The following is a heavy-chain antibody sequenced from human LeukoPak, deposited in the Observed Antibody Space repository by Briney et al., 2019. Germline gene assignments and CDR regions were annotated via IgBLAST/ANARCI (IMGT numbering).Heavy chain of an antibody. J-gene: IGHJ5*02. V-gene: IGHV1-69*05. CDR1: GGTFSSYA. D-gene: IGHD1-26*01. CDR3: ARLQDPSGSYPPADWFDP. Sequence: ASVKVSCKASGGTFSSYAISWVRQAPGRGLEWMGGIIPIFGTANYAQKFQGRVTITTDESTSTAYMELSSLRSEDTAVYYCARLQDPSGSYPPADWFDPWGQGTLVTVSS. CDR2: IIPIFGTA.